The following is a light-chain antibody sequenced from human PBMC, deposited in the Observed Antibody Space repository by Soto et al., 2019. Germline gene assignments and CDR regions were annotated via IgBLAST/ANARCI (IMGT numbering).Light chain of an antibody. V-gene: IGLV2-14*01. CDR3: SSYTSSSALV. CDR1: SSDIGGYNY. Sequence: QSALTQPASVSGSPGQSITISCTGVSSDIGGYNYVSWYQQHPGKAPKLMIFDVSNRPSGVSNRFSGSRSSNTASLTISGLQAEDEADYYCSSYTSSSALVFGTGTKLTVL. CDR2: DVS. J-gene: IGLJ1*01.